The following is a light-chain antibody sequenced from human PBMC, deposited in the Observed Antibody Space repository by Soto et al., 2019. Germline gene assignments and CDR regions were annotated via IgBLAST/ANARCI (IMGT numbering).Light chain of an antibody. V-gene: IGKV3-20*01. J-gene: IGKJ3*01. Sequence: EIVLTQSPGTLSLSPGERATLSCRASQSVSSSYLAWYQQKPGQAPRLLIYGASSRATGIPDRFSGSGSGTDFTHTISRLEPEDFAVYYCQQYGSSPWTFGPGTKVDIK. CDR2: GAS. CDR3: QQYGSSPWT. CDR1: QSVSSSY.